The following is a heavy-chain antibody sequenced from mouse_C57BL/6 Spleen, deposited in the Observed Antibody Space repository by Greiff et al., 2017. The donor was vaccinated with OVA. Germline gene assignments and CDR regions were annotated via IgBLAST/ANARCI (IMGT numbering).Heavy chain of an antibody. Sequence: VQLQQSGPELVKPGASVKIPCKASGYTFTDYNMDWVKQSHGKSLEWIGDINPNTGGTTYNQKFTGTATLTADKSSRTAYMELRSLTSEDTAVYYWARVGASHWDGTPFAYWGQGTLGTVSA. D-gene: IGHD4-1*01. CDR3: ARVGASHWDGTPFAY. CDR1: GYTFTDYN. CDR2: INPNTGGT. V-gene: IGHV1-18*01. J-gene: IGHJ3*01.